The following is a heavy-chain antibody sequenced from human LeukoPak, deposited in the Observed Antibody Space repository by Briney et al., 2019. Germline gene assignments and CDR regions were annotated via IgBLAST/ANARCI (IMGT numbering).Heavy chain of an antibody. J-gene: IGHJ4*02. Sequence: ASVKVSFKVSGYTLTELSMHWVRQAPGKGLEWMGGFDPEDGETIYAQKFQGRVTMTEDTSTDTAYMELSSLRSEDTAVYYCATGRIYYDSSGYYQLDYWGQGTLVTVSS. V-gene: IGHV1-24*01. CDR3: ATGRIYYDSSGYYQLDY. CDR2: FDPEDGET. CDR1: GYTLTELS. D-gene: IGHD3-22*01.